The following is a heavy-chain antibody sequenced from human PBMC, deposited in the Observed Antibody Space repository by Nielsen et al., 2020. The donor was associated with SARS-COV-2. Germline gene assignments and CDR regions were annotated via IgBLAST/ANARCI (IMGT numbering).Heavy chain of an antibody. J-gene: IGHJ6*02. CDR3: AREPTDRGLVGATGVYYYYGMDV. Sequence: ASVKVSCKASGYTFTSYAMHWVRQAPGQRLEWMGWINAGNGNTKYSQKFQGRVTITRDTSASTAYMELSSLRSEDTAVYYCAREPTDRGLVGATGVYYYYGMDVWGQGTTVTVSS. D-gene: IGHD1-26*01. V-gene: IGHV1-3*01. CDR1: GYTFTSYA. CDR2: INAGNGNT.